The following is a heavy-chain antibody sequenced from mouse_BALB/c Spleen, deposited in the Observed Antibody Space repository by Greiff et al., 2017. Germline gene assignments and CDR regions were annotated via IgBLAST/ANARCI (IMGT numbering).Heavy chain of an antibody. Sequence: EVQLQESGPGLVKPSQSLSLTCTVTGYSITSDYAWNWIRQFPGNKLEWMGYISYSGSTSYNPSLKSRISITRDTSKNQFFLQLNSVTTEDTATYYCARSFYDGYLYFDVWGAGTTVTVSS. CDR1: GYSITSDYA. D-gene: IGHD2-3*01. CDR3: ARSFYDGYLYFDV. J-gene: IGHJ1*01. CDR2: ISYSGST. V-gene: IGHV3-2*02.